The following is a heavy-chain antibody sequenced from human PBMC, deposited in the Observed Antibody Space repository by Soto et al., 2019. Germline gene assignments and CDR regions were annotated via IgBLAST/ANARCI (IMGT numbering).Heavy chain of an antibody. V-gene: IGHV1-8*01. CDR2: MNPNSGNT. D-gene: IGHD4-17*01. CDR1: GYTFTSHD. J-gene: IGHJ4*02. Sequence: QVQLVQSGAEVKKSGASVKVSCKASGYTFTSHDINWVRQATGQGLEWMGWMNPNSGNTGYAQKFQGRGTMTRNTSISTAYMELSSLRSEDRAVYYCARWDYGVYARFDYWGQGTLVTVSS. CDR3: ARWDYGVYARFDY.